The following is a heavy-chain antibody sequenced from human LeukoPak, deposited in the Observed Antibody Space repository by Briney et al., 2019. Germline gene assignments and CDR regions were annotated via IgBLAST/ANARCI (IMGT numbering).Heavy chain of an antibody. J-gene: IGHJ3*02. Sequence: SETLSLTCTVSGGSISSSSYYWGWIRQPPGKGLEWIGSIYYSGSTYYNPSLKSRVTMSVDTSKNQFSLKLSSVTAADTAVYYCARNSITIFGVGAHAFDIWGQGTMVTVSS. D-gene: IGHD3-3*01. CDR3: ARNSITIFGVGAHAFDI. CDR2: IYYSGST. V-gene: IGHV4-39*07. CDR1: GGSISSSSYY.